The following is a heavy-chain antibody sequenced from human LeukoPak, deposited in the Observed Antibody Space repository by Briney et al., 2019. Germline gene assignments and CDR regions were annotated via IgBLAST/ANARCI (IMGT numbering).Heavy chain of an antibody. CDR3: ARDVYYSPDP. Sequence: GGSLRLSCEASGFTFNIYWMNWVRLAPGKGLVSVSRIHSDGTTTSYADSVKGRFTISRDNAKNTVYLQMNNLRAEDTAVYFCARDVYYSPDPWGQGTQVTVSS. CDR2: IHSDGTTT. D-gene: IGHD3-22*01. J-gene: IGHJ5*02. CDR1: GFTFNIYW. V-gene: IGHV3-74*01.